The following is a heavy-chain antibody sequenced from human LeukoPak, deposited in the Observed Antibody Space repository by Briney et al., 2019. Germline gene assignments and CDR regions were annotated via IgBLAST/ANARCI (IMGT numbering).Heavy chain of an antibody. J-gene: IGHJ4*02. Sequence: SETLSLTCAVYGGSFSGYYWSWIRQPPGKGLEWIGEINHSGNTNYNPSLKSRVTISVDTSKNQFSLKLSSVTAADTAVYYCASSNDGVVITISYWGQGTLGTVSS. CDR3: ASSNDGVVITISY. D-gene: IGHD3-22*01. CDR1: GGSFSGYY. V-gene: IGHV4-34*01. CDR2: INHSGNT.